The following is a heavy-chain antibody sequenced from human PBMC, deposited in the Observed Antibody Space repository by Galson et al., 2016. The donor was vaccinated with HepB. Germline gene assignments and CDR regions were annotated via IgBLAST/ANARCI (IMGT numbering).Heavy chain of an antibody. CDR1: GFTFSDYY. Sequence: SLRLSCAASGFTFSDYYMNWIRQAPGKGLEWISFISTSGNSMLYADSVRGRFTISGDNAAKSLYLQMSNLRAEDTAVYYCARDLPDDSVEYFDVFDLWGQGTMVTVSS. CDR3: ARDLPDDSVEYFDVFDL. V-gene: IGHV3-11*01. J-gene: IGHJ3*01. CDR2: ISTSGNSM. D-gene: IGHD4-17*01.